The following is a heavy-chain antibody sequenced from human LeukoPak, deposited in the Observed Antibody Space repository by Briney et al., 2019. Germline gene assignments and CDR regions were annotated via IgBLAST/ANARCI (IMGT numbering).Heavy chain of an antibody. CDR3: ARVSPPLRYGSPYCFDY. CDR1: GFTFSSYA. V-gene: IGHV3-23*01. J-gene: IGHJ4*02. D-gene: IGHD3-10*01. Sequence: GGSLRLSCAASGFTFSSYAMSWVRQAPGRGLEWVSAISGSGGSTYYADSVKGRFTISRDNAKNSLYLQMNSLRAEDTAVYYCARVSPPLRYGSPYCFDYWGQGTLVTVSS. CDR2: ISGSGGST.